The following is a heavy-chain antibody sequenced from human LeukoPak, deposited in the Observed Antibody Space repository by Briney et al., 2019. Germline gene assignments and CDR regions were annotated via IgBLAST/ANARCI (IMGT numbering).Heavy chain of an antibody. CDR2: ISYDGSNK. CDR3: ARVDFDY. J-gene: IGHJ4*02. Sequence: PGGSLRLSCAASGFTFSSYAMHWVRQAPGKGLEWVAVISYDGSNKYYADSVKGRFTISRDNSKNTLYLQMNSLRAEGTAVYYCARVDFDYWGQGTLVTVSS. V-gene: IGHV3-30-3*01. CDR1: GFTFSSYA.